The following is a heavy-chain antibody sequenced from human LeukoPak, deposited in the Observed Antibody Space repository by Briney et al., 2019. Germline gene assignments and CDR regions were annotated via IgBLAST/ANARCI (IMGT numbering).Heavy chain of an antibody. CDR3: AREEGGGSYSYYYYYYGMDV. Sequence: PGGSLRLSCAASGFTFGSYSMTWVRQAPGKGLEWVSYISSSSSTIYYADSVKGRFTISRDNAKNSLYLQMNSLRAEDTAVYYCAREEGGGSYSYYYYYYGMDVWGQGTTVTVSS. V-gene: IGHV3-48*01. CDR2: ISSSSSTI. D-gene: IGHD1-26*01. CDR1: GFTFGSYS. J-gene: IGHJ6*02.